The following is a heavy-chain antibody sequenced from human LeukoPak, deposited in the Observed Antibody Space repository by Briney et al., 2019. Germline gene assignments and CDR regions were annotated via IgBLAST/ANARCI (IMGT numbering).Heavy chain of an antibody. D-gene: IGHD3-3*01. Sequence: GASVKVSCKASGYTFTGYYMHWVRQAPGQGLKWMGRINPNSGGTNYAQKFQGRVTMTRDTSISTAYMELSRLRSDDTAVYYCARRALNGIFGVVSNFDYWGQGTLVTVSS. CDR2: INPNSGGT. V-gene: IGHV1-2*06. CDR3: ARRALNGIFGVVSNFDY. CDR1: GYTFTGYY. J-gene: IGHJ4*02.